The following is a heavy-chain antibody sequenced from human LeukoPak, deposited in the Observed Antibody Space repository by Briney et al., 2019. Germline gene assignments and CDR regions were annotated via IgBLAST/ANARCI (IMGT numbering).Heavy chain of an antibody. D-gene: IGHD2-15*01. V-gene: IGHV3-11*04. Sequence: GGSLRLSCAASGFTFSDYYMSWIRQAPGKGLEWVSYISSSGSTIYYADSVEGRFTISRDNAQNSLHLQMNSLRVEDTAVYYCARGALVVAVTGDHWGQGTLVTVSS. CDR3: ARGALVVAVTGDH. J-gene: IGHJ4*02. CDR2: ISSSGSTI. CDR1: GFTFSDYY.